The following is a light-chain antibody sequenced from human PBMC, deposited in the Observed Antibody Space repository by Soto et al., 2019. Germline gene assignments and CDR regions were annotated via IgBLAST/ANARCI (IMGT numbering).Light chain of an antibody. V-gene: IGKV3-15*01. CDR3: QQYNNWPPGLFT. J-gene: IGKJ3*01. Sequence: EIVMTQSPATLSVSPGERATLSCRASQSVSSNLAWYQQKPGQAPRLLIYGASTRATGIPARFSGSGSGTELPLTISSLQSEDFAVYYCQQYNNWPPGLFTFGPGTKVDIK. CDR2: GAS. CDR1: QSVSSN.